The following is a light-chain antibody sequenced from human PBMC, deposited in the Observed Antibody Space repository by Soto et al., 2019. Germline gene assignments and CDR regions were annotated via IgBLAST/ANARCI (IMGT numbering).Light chain of an antibody. Sequence: AIKLSKSLSSLSASVGDRVTITCRASQGIRNDLAWYQQKPGKAPKLLIYDASSLESGVPSRFSGSGSGTEFTLTISSLQPDDFTPYYCQQSTCYQYSFGQGAKVDIK. CDR2: DAS. CDR3: QQSTCYQYS. V-gene: IGKV1-13*02. J-gene: IGKJ2*03. CDR1: QGIRND.